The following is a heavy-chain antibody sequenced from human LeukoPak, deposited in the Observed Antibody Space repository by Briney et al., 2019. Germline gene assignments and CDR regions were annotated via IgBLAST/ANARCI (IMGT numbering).Heavy chain of an antibody. D-gene: IGHD3-10*01. V-gene: IGHV1-69*06. Sequence: SVKVSCKASGGTFSSYAISWVRQAPGQGLEWMGGIIPIFGTANYAQKFQGRVTITADKSTSTAYMELSSLRSEDTAVYYCARDTKESEYGSGSYSDYWGQGTLVTVSS. J-gene: IGHJ4*02. CDR2: IIPIFGTA. CDR3: ARDTKESEYGSGSYSDY. CDR1: GGTFSSYA.